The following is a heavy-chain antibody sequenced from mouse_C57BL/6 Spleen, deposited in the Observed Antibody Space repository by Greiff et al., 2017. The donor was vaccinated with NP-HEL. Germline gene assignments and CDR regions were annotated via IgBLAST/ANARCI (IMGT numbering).Heavy chain of an antibody. Sequence: QVQLQQSGAELVKPGASVKLSCKASGYTFTSYWMHWVKQRPGQGLEWIGMIHPNSGSTNYNEKFKSKATLTVDKSSSTAYMQLSSLTSEDSAVYYCARISCYYYGSSEGVWMDYWGQGTSVTVSS. J-gene: IGHJ4*01. CDR3: ARISCYYYGSSEGVWMDY. V-gene: IGHV1-64*01. CDR1: GYTFTSYW. CDR2: IHPNSGST. D-gene: IGHD1-1*01.